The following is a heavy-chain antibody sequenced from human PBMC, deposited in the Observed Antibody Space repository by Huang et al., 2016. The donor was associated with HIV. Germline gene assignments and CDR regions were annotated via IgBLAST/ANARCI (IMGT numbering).Heavy chain of an antibody. J-gene: IGHJ4*02. CDR1: GSISSSSYY. V-gene: IGHV4-39*01. Sequence: GSISSSSYYWGWIRQPPGKGLEWIATFFYDGNTYYNPSLKSRVTISVDTSKNQFSLNLSSVPAADTAVYYCAAMVRGVISYFDYWGQGTLVTVSS. D-gene: IGHD3-10*01. CDR2: FFYDGNT. CDR3: AAMVRGVISYFDY.